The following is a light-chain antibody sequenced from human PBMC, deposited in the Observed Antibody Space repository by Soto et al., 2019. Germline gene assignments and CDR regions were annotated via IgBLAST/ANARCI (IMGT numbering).Light chain of an antibody. CDR2: DAS. J-gene: IGKJ5*01. CDR3: QQRSNFIT. V-gene: IGKV3-11*01. Sequence: EIAMPQSPATLSVSPGERAPLSCRASPSVSSYLAWYKPKPGQAPRLLIYDASNRATGIPARFSGSGSGTDSTLTIRSLQSDDFAVYYCQQRSNFITFGQGTKLDIK. CDR1: PSVSSY.